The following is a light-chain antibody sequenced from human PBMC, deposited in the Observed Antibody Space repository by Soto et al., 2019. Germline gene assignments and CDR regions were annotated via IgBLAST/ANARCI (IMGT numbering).Light chain of an antibody. CDR3: QSYDSGLTGSV. J-gene: IGLJ2*01. CDR1: SSNIGAAYD. CDR2: GNT. V-gene: IGLV1-40*01. Sequence: QSVLTQSPSVSGAPGQRVTISCTGSSSNIGAAYDVNWYQHLPGTAPKLLIYGNTNRPSGVPDRFSGSKSSTSASLAITGLQADDEAVYYCQSYDSGLTGSVFGGGTKLT.